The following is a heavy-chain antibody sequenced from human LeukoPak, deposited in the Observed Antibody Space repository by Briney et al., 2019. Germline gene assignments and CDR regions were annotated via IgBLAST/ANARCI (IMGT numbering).Heavy chain of an antibody. Sequence: PGGSLRLSCAASGFTFSSYAIHWVRQAPGKGLEWVAVISYDGSNRYYTDSVQGRFTISRDSSKNTLYLQMYSLRAEDTAVYYCARGVDYWGRGIPVTVSS. J-gene: IGHJ4*02. V-gene: IGHV3-30*14. D-gene: IGHD2-8*01. CDR2: ISYDGSNR. CDR1: GFTFSSYA. CDR3: ARGVDY.